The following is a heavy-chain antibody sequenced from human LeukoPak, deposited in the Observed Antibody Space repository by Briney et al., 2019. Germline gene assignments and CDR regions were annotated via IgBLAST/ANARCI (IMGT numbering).Heavy chain of an antibody. J-gene: IGHJ4*02. Sequence: GGSLRLSCTASGFPFSNYWMHWVRQAPGKGLLWVSRINTDERTTDYADSMKGRFTISRDNARNTLYLQMNSLRAEDTGVYYCAREGWAVARKVDYWGRGTLVTVSS. CDR1: GFPFSNYW. V-gene: IGHV3-74*01. CDR2: INTDERTT. CDR3: AREGWAVARKVDY. D-gene: IGHD6-19*01.